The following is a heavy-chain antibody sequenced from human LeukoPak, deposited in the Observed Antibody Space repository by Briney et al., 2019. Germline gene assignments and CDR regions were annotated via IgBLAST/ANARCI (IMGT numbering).Heavy chain of an antibody. J-gene: IGHJ3*02. CDR2: IYYSGST. V-gene: IGHV4-59*01. D-gene: IGHD6-6*01. CDR3: ARVGIAARNAFDI. Sequence: SETLSLTCTVSGGSISSYYWSWVRQPPGKGREGSGYIYYSGSTNYNPSLRSRVTISVDTSKNQFSLKLSSVTAADTAVYYCARVGIAARNAFDIWGQGTMVTVSS. CDR1: GGSISSYY.